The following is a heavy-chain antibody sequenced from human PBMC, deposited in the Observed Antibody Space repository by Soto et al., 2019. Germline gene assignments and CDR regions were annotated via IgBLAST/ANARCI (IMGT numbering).Heavy chain of an antibody. J-gene: IGHJ6*02. D-gene: IGHD3-16*01. V-gene: IGHV3-43*01. CDR2: ISWDGGST. CDR1: GFTFDDYT. CDR3: ARGYYYYGMDV. Sequence: GGSLRLSCAASGFTFDDYTMHWVRQAPGKGLEWVSLISWDGGSTYYADSVKGRFTISRDNSKNSLYLQMNSLRTEDTALYYCARGYYYYGMDVWGQGTTVTVSS.